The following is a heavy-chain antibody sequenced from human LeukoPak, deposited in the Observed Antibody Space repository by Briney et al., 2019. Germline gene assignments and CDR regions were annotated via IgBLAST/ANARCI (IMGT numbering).Heavy chain of an antibody. CDR3: AKDTERYYYDSSGYDY. CDR2: ISWDGGST. CDR1: GFTFDDYA. Sequence: GGFLRLSCAASGFTFDDYAMHWVRQAPGKGLEWVSLISWDGGSTYYADSVKGRFTISRDNSKNSLYLQMNSLRAEDTALYYCAKDTERYYYDSSGYDYWGQGTLVTVSS. J-gene: IGHJ4*02. D-gene: IGHD3-22*01. V-gene: IGHV3-43D*04.